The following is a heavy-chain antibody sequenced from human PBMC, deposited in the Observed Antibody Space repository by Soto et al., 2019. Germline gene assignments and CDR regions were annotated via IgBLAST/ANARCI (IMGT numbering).Heavy chain of an antibody. Sequence: GGSLRLSCISSGFTFRTYTMNWVRQSPGKGLEWVSGIRGFSPYTFYAESVKGRFTISRDNAKNSLYLQMDSLRAEDTAVYYCARDRGYDAHDYYYNAMDVWGQGTTVTVSS. CDR1: GFTFRTYT. CDR2: IRGFSPYT. D-gene: IGHD3-10*01. J-gene: IGHJ6*02. CDR3: ARDRGYDAHDYYYNAMDV. V-gene: IGHV3-21*01.